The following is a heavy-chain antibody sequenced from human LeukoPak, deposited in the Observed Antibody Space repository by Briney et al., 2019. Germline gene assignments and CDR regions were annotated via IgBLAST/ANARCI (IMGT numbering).Heavy chain of an antibody. CDR1: GGSISSSSYY. CDR3: ARVPSSGYYYFDY. Sequence: PSETLSLTCTVSGGSISSSSYYWGWIRQPPGKGLEWIGSIYYSGSTNYNPSLKSRVTISVDTSKNQFSLKLSSVTAADTAVYYCARVPSSGYYYFDYWGQGTLVTVSS. D-gene: IGHD3-22*01. CDR2: IYYSGST. V-gene: IGHV4-39*07. J-gene: IGHJ4*02.